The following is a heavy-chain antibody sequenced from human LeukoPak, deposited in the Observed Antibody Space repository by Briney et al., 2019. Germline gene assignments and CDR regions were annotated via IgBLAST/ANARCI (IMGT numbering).Heavy chain of an antibody. V-gene: IGHV6-1*01. CDR3: ARRLTQYDCFDP. D-gene: IGHD2-2*01. Sequence: SQTLSLTCAISGDSVSSNSVTWNWIRQSPSRGLECLGRTYYRSTWYNDYAVSVRGRITVNPDTSKNQFSLHLNSVTPEDTAVYYCARRLTQYDCFDPWGPGILVTVSS. CDR1: GDSVSSNSVT. CDR2: TYYRSTWYN. J-gene: IGHJ5*02.